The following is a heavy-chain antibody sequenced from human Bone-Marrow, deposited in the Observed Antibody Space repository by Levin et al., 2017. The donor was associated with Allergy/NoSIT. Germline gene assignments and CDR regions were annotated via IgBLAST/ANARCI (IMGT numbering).Heavy chain of an antibody. CDR3: ARTIAVALSAFDI. J-gene: IGHJ3*02. CDR2: IYSGGST. D-gene: IGHD6-19*01. CDR1: GFTVSSNY. Sequence: GGSLRLSCAASGFTVSSNYMSWVRQAPGKGLEWVSVIYSGGSTYYADSVKGRFTISRDNSKNTLYLQMNSLRAEDTAVYYCARTIAVALSAFDIWGQGTMVTVSS. V-gene: IGHV3-53*01.